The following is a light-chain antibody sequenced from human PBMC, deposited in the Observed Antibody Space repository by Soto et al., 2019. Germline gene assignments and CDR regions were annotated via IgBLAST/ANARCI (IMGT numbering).Light chain of an antibody. V-gene: IGKV3-15*01. CDR2: DAS. CDR3: QQYNNWPLT. Sequence: EIVMTQSPATLSVSPGERATLSCRASQSVSSNLAWYQQKPGQTPRLLIYDASSRATGIPARFSGSGSGTDFTLTISSLQSEDFAVYYYQQYNNWPLTFGGGTNVEIK. CDR1: QSVSSN. J-gene: IGKJ4*01.